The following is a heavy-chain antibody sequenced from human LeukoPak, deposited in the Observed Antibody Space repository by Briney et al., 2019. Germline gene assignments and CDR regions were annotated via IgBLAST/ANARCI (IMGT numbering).Heavy chain of an antibody. CDR3: ARDLWGSTPFDY. CDR1: GYSFPGYY. D-gene: IGHD3-16*01. J-gene: IGHJ4*02. Sequence: ASVKVSCKASGYSFPGYYIHWVRQAPGQGLEWMGWINPNSGGTIYAQNFQGRVTVTSDTSISTVYMELSGLRSDDTAVYYCARDLWGSTPFDYWGQGTLVTVSS. V-gene: IGHV1-2*02. CDR2: INPNSGGT.